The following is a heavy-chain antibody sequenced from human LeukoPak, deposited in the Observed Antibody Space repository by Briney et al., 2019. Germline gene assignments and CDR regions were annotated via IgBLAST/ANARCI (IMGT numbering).Heavy chain of an antibody. Sequence: GGSLRLSCAVSGFTFSSYEMNWVRQAPGKGLEWLSYISGSGRTIDYADSVKGRFTISRDNSKNTLYVQMNCLRAEDTAVYYCAKDTIIAVAGDAFDIWGQGTMVTVSS. CDR1: GFTFSSYE. D-gene: IGHD6-19*01. J-gene: IGHJ3*02. CDR2: ISGSGRTI. CDR3: AKDTIIAVAGDAFDI. V-gene: IGHV3-48*03.